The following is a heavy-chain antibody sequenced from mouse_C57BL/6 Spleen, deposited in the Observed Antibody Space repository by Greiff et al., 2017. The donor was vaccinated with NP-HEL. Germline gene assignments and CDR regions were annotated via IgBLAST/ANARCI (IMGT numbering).Heavy chain of an antibody. Sequence: VQLQQSGDELVKAGASVKMSCKASGYTFTSYWMHWVKQRLGQGLEWLAETNPTNGRTYYNEKVKSKATRTVDKSSSTAYMLLSGPTFEDSAVYYCARIKNIVSTYVDYWGQGTTLTVSS. V-gene: IGHV1S81*02. D-gene: IGHD2-5*01. J-gene: IGHJ2*01. CDR1: GYTFTSYW. CDR2: TNPTNGRT. CDR3: ARIKNIVSTYVDY.